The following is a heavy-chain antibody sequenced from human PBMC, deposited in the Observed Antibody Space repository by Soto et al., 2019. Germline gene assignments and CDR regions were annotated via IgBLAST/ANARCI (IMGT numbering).Heavy chain of an antibody. CDR2: ISGSGGST. D-gene: IGHD3-10*01. Sequence: EVQLLESGGGLVPPGGSLRLSCAASGFTFSSYAMSWVRQAPGKGLEWVSAISGSGGSTYYADSVKGRFTISRDNSKNTLYLQMNSLRAEDTAVYYCAKASGWFGEFDYWGQGTLVTVSS. CDR1: GFTFSSYA. CDR3: AKASGWFGEFDY. J-gene: IGHJ4*02. V-gene: IGHV3-23*01.